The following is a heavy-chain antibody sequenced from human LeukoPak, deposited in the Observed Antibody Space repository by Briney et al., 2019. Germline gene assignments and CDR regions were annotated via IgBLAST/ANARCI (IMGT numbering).Heavy chain of an antibody. V-gene: IGHV4-4*07. CDR1: GGSISSYY. D-gene: IGHD3-22*01. Sequence: SETLSLTCTVSGGSISSYYWSWIRQPAGKGLEWIGRIYTSGSTYYNPSLKSRATISVDTSKNQFSLKLSSVTAADTAVYYCAREGYDSSGYYYVGYWGQGTLVTVSS. J-gene: IGHJ4*02. CDR2: IYTSGST. CDR3: AREGYDSSGYYYVGY.